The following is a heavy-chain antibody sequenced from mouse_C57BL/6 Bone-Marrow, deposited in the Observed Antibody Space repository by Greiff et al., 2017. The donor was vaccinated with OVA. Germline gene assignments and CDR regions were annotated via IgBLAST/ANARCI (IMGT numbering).Heavy chain of an antibody. CDR2: ISSGGDYI. Sequence: EVHLVESGEGLVKPGGSLKLSCAASGFTFSSYAMSWVRQTPEKRLEWVAYISSGGDYIYYADTVKGRFTISRDNARNTLYLQMSSLKSEDTAMYYCTRGGFCYAMDYWGQGTSVTVSS. CDR1: GFTFSSYA. J-gene: IGHJ4*01. V-gene: IGHV5-9-1*02. CDR3: TRGGFCYAMDY.